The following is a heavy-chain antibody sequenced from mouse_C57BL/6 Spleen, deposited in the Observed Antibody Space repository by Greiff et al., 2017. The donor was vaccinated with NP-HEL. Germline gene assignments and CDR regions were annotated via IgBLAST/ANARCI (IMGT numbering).Heavy chain of an antibody. J-gene: IGHJ4*01. CDR3: ARKGWDVDYYAMDY. Sequence: VKLVESGPGLVAPSQSLSITCTVSGFSLTSYAISWVRQPPGKGLEWLGVIWTGGGTNYNSALKSRLSISKDNSKSQVFLKMNSLQTDDTARYYCARKGWDVDYYAMDYWGQGTSVTVSS. CDR1: GFSLTSYA. V-gene: IGHV2-9-1*01. D-gene: IGHD4-1*01. CDR2: IWTGGGT.